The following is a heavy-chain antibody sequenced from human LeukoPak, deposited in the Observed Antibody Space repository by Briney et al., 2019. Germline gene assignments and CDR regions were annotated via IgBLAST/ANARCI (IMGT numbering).Heavy chain of an antibody. J-gene: IGHJ6*03. CDR3: ARESAYDSSGYYFTYYYYMDV. V-gene: IGHV3-7*01. CDR1: GFTFSSYW. D-gene: IGHD3-22*01. CDR2: IKQDGSEK. Sequence: GGSLRLFCAASGFTFSSYWMSWVRQAPGKGLEWVANIKQDGSEKYYVDSVKGRFTISRDNAKNSLYLQMNSLRAEDTAVYYCARESAYDSSGYYFTYYYYMDVWGKGTTVTVSS.